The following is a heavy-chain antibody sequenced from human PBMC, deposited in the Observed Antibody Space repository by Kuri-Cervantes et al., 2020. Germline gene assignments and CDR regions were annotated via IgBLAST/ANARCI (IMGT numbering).Heavy chain of an antibody. CDR2: ISGSGGST. CDR3: ARGDGYNYVGFDY. CDR1: GFTFSSYA. V-gene: IGHV3-23*01. Sequence: GGSLRLSCAASGFTFSSYAMSWVRQAPGKGLEWVSAISGSGGSTYYADSVKGRFTISRDNSKNTLYLQMYSLTAEDTAVYFCARGDGYNYVGFDYWGQGTLVTVSS. J-gene: IGHJ4*02. D-gene: IGHD5-24*01.